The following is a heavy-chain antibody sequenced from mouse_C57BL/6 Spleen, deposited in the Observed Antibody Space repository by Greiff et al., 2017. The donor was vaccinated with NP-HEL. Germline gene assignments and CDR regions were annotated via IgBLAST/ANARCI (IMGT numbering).Heavy chain of an antibody. CDR3: ARLHPLITTVVAKDY. D-gene: IGHD1-1*01. Sequence: QVQLQQSGAELARPGASVKLSCKASGYTFTSYGISWVKQRTGQGLEWIGEIYPRSGNTYYNEKFKGKATLTADKSSSTAYMELRSLTSEDSAVYFCARLHPLITTVVAKDYWGQGTTLTVSS. CDR1: GYTFTSYG. J-gene: IGHJ2*01. V-gene: IGHV1-81*01. CDR2: IYPRSGNT.